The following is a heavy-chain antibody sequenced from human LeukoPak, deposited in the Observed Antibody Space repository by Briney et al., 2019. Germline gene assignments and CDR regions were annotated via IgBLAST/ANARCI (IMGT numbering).Heavy chain of an antibody. V-gene: IGHV1-3*01. Sequence: ASVKVSCKASGYTFTSYAMHWVRQAPGQRLEWMGWINAGNGNTKYSQKFQGRVTITRDTSASTAYMELSSLRSEDTAVYYCAREYYDSSGYLNWFDPWGQGTLVTVSS. CDR3: AREYYDSSGYLNWFDP. D-gene: IGHD3-22*01. CDR2: INAGNGNT. CDR1: GYTFTSYA. J-gene: IGHJ5*02.